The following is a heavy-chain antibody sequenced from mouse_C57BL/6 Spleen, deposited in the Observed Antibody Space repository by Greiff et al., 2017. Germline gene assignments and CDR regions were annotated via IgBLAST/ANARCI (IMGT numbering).Heavy chain of an antibody. D-gene: IGHD4-1*01. V-gene: IGHV1-42*01. Sequence: VQLKQSGPELVKPGASVKISCKASGYSFTGYYMHWVKQSPEKSLEWIGEINPSTGGTTYNQKFKAKATLTVDKSSSTAYMQLKSLTSEDSAVYYCANWAWFAYWGQGTLVTVSA. J-gene: IGHJ3*01. CDR2: INPSTGGT. CDR1: GYSFTGYY. CDR3: ANWAWFAY.